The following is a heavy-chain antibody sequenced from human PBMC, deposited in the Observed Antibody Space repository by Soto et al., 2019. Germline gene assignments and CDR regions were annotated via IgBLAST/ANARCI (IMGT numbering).Heavy chain of an antibody. CDR3: TSSTGQLNL. D-gene: IGHD2-8*02. V-gene: IGHV3-48*02. Sequence: EVQLVESGGGWVQPGGSLRLSCAASGLTFSVYTVNWVRQAPGKGLDLVSYITGSSHRILFADSVKGRFTVSRDNAKNSLNLRMMSVRDEDTGVYSCTSSTGQLNLWGQGTLVSVSS. J-gene: IGHJ4*02. CDR1: GLTFSVYT. CDR2: ITGSSHRI.